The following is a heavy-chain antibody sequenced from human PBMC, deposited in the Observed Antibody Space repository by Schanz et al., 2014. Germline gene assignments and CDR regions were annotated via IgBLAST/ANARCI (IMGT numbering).Heavy chain of an antibody. Sequence: QVQLQESGPGLVKPSETLSLTCTVSGYSISSGYYWGWIRQPPGKGLEWIGSVYHSGSTYYNPSLKSGPPILVDPPKTHSPRKLSFVTAADTAVYYCARSTGDPFDYWGQGTLVTVSS. V-gene: IGHV4-38-2*02. D-gene: IGHD7-27*01. CDR3: ARSTGDPFDY. CDR2: VYHSGST. J-gene: IGHJ4*02. CDR1: GYSISSGYY.